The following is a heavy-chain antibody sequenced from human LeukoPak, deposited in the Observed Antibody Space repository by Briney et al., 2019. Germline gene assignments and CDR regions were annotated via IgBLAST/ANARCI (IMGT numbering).Heavy chain of an antibody. V-gene: IGHV3-23*01. D-gene: IGHD2-2*01. J-gene: IGHJ6*02. CDR2: ISGSGGST. Sequence: GGSLRLSCAASGFTFSSYAMSWVRQAPGKGLEWVSAISGSGGSTYYADSVKGRFTISRDNSKNTLYLQMNSLRAEDTAVYYCAKDPYCSSTSCYEASYYYYGMDVWGQGTTVTVSS. CDR1: GFTFSSYA. CDR3: AKDPYCSSTSCYEASYYYYGMDV.